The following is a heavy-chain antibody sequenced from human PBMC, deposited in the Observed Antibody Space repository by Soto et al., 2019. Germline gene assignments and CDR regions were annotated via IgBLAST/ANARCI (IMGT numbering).Heavy chain of an antibody. CDR2: IIPIFGAA. CDR1: GGTFSSYA. D-gene: IGHD6-13*01. J-gene: IGHJ6*02. CDR3: ARILGHSTTWYLNALDV. V-gene: IGHV1-69*01. Sequence: QVLLVQSGAEVKKPGSSVKVSCKASGGTFSSYAIVWVRQAPGQGLEWMGGIIPIFGAANYAQKFQGRVTATADESTSTAYMDLSSLRSEDTAVYYCARILGHSTTWYLNALDVWGQGTTVTVSS.